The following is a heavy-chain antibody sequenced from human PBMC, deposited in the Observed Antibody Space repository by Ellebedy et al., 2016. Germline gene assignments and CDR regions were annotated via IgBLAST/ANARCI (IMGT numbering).Heavy chain of an antibody. CDR3: AGGTDSSGWYREAFDI. Sequence: SVKGRFTISRDNAKKSLYLQMNSLRAEDTAVYYCAGGTDSSGWYREAFDIWGQGTMVTVSS. V-gene: IGHV3-7*04. J-gene: IGHJ3*02. D-gene: IGHD6-19*01.